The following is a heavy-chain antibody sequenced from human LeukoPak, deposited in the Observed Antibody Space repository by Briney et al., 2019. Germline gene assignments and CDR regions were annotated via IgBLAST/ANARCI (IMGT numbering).Heavy chain of an antibody. CDR1: GYTFSGYY. V-gene: IGHV1-2*02. Sequence: ASVTVSCKASGYTFSGYYVHWVRQAPGQGLEWMGWINPNAGGTKFAQMFQGRVTMTRDTSINTAYMELNRLRSDDTAVYYCARAPYSSGWYAYFDYWGQGTLVTVSS. CDR3: ARAPYSSGWYAYFDY. CDR2: INPNAGGT. J-gene: IGHJ4*02. D-gene: IGHD6-19*01.